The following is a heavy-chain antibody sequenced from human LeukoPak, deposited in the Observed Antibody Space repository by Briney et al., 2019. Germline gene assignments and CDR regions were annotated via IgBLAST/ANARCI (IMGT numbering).Heavy chain of an antibody. CDR3: ARAPAGPYAVLYFDY. D-gene: IGHD2-8*01. V-gene: IGHV4-61*01. J-gene: IGHJ4*02. Sequence: PSQTLSLTCTVSGGSISSGSYYWSWIRQPPGKGLESIGYISYSGSTNYNPSLKSRGTMSVDTSKNQFSLKLSSVTAADTAVYYCARAPAGPYAVLYFDYWGQGTLVTVSS. CDR2: ISYSGST. CDR1: GGSISSGSYY.